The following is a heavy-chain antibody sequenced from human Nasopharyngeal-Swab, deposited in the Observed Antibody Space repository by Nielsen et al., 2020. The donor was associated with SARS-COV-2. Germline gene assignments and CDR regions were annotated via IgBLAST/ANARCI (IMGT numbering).Heavy chain of an antibody. D-gene: IGHD3-9*01. J-gene: IGHJ4*02. CDR1: GFTFRNFG. CDR3: AKPHLRYYDWLLFDY. CDR2: IWYDGSNQ. Sequence: GGSLRLSCAASGFTFRNFGMHWVRQAPGKGLEWVADIWYDGSNQYYADPVKGRFTVSRDQSKNTLYLQMNSLRAEDTAVYYCAKPHLRYYDWLLFDYWGQGTLVTVSS. V-gene: IGHV3-33*03.